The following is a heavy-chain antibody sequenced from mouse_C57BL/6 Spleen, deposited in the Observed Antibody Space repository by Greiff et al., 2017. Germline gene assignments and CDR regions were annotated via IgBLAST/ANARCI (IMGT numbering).Heavy chain of an antibody. D-gene: IGHD2-2*01. J-gene: IGHJ3*01. CDR3: ARQGGYDLAWFAY. Sequence: EVMLVESGGGLVKPGGSLKLSCAASGFTFSDYGMHWVRQAPEKGLEWVAYISSGSSTIYYADTVKGRFTISRDNAKNTLFLQMTSLRSEDTAMYYCARQGGYDLAWFAYWGQGTLVTVSA. V-gene: IGHV5-17*01. CDR1: GFTFSDYG. CDR2: ISSGSSTI.